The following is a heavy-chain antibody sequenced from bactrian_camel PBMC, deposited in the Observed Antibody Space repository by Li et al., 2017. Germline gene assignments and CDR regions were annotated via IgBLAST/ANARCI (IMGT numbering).Heavy chain of an antibody. CDR2: ITSLPSLFRAA. J-gene: IGHJ4*01. CDR1: GITFSRHD. CDR3: AAVSCPRGVVVAAYDQYEH. D-gene: IGHD7*01. Sequence: HVQLVESGGGLVQPGESLRLSCVASGITFSRHDMSWVRQAPGKEVEWVAGITSLPSLFRAASYADSMKGRFTISRDNAKDTLYLQMNSLQPEDTAVYSCAAVSCPRGVVVAAYDQYEHWGQGTQVTVS. V-gene: IGHV3S6*01.